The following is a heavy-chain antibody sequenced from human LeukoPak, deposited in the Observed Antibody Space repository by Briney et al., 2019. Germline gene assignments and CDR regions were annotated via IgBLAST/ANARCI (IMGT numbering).Heavy chain of an antibody. CDR2: INAGNGNT. D-gene: IGHD6-19*01. CDR3: ARVRGGWFPLDY. Sequence: ASVKVSCKASGYTFTSYAMHWVRQAPGQRFEWMGWINAGNGNTKYSQKFQGRVTITRDTSASTAYMELSSLRSEDTAVYYCARVRGGWFPLDYWGQGTLATVSS. CDR1: GYTFTSYA. J-gene: IGHJ4*02. V-gene: IGHV1-3*01.